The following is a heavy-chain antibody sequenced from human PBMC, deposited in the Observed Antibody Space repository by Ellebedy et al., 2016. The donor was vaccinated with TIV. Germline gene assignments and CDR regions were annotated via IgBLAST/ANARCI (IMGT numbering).Heavy chain of an antibody. Sequence: SQTLSLTCXISGDSVSSTSAAWNWIRQSPSRGLEWLGRTYYRSKWYTDYAVSVKSRISVNPDTSKNQFSLQLSSVTPEDTAVYYCARDPAGDQGLDYWGQGTLVTVSS. D-gene: IGHD7-27*01. J-gene: IGHJ4*02. CDR2: TYYRSKWYT. CDR3: ARDPAGDQGLDY. CDR1: GDSVSSTSAA. V-gene: IGHV6-1*01.